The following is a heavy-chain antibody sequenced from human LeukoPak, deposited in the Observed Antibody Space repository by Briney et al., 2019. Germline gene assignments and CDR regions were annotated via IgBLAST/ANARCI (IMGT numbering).Heavy chain of an antibody. CDR3: ARGVPTGIDYFDY. V-gene: IGHV3-48*01. D-gene: IGHD1-1*01. J-gene: IGHJ4*02. CDR2: ISSSSSTI. Sequence: PGGSLRLSCAASGFTLSSYSMNWVRQAPGKGLEWVSYISSSSSTIYYADSVQGRFTISRDISKNTLYLQMNSLRPKDTAVYYCARGVPTGIDYFDYWGQGTLVTVSS. CDR1: GFTLSSYS.